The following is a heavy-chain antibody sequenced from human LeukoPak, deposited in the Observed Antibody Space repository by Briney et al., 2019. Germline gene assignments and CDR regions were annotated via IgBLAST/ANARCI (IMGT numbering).Heavy chain of an antibody. CDR1: GGSISSYY. V-gene: IGHV4-59*01. CDR3: GKFPALSSGWAFDI. CDR2: IYYSGST. Sequence: KPSETLSLTCTVSGGSISSYYWSWIRQPPGKGLEWIGYIYYSGSTNYNPSLKSRVTISVDTSKNQFSLKLSSVTAADTAVYYCGKFPALSSGWAFDIWGQGTMVTVSS. D-gene: IGHD3-22*01. J-gene: IGHJ3*02.